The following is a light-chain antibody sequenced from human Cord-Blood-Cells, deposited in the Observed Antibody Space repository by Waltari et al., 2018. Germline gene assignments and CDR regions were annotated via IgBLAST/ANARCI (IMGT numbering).Light chain of an antibody. J-gene: IGKJ1*01. V-gene: IGKV1-5*03. CDR2: KAF. CDR1: QSISSW. Sequence: DIQLTQSPSTLSASVGDRVTITCRDSQSISSWLAWYQQKPGKAPKLLIYKAFSLESGVPSRFSGSGSGTEFTLTISSLQPDDFATYYCQQYNSMWTFGQGTKVEIK. CDR3: QQYNSMWT.